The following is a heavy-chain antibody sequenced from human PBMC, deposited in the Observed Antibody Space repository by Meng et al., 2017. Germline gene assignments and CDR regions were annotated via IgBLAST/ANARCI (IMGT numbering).Heavy chain of an antibody. D-gene: IGHD2-15*01. Sequence: QPPLPEAGPGHVKPSGTLSLTCTFSCGSLRSSSDYWGWIRQPPGKGLEWIGSIYYSGSTYYNPSLKSRVTISVDTSKNQFSLKLSSVTAADTAVYYCARGRVVNWFDPWGQGTLVTVSS. CDR3: ARGRVVNWFDP. CDR2: IYYSGST. J-gene: IGHJ5*02. CDR1: CGSLRSSSDY. V-gene: IGHV4-39*07.